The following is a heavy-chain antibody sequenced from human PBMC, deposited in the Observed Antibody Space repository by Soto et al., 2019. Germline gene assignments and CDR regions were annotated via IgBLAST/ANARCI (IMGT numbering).Heavy chain of an antibody. Sequence: SETLSLTCTVSGGPIRSSSHYWGWIRQSPGTGLEWIGSIDESGDSYYNPSLKSRVTIFVDTSKNQFSLKLISVTGADSAIYYCAREGGYVDYWGQGTLVTVS. V-gene: IGHV4-39*02. J-gene: IGHJ4*02. CDR3: AREGGYVDY. CDR1: GGPIRSSSHY. D-gene: IGHD1-1*01. CDR2: IDESGDS.